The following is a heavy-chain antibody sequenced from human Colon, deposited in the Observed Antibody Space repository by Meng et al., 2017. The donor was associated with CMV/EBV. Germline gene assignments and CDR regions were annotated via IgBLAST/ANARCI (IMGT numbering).Heavy chain of an antibody. CDR1: GFRFSDHF. J-gene: IGHJ2*01. D-gene: IGHD1-26*01. CDR2: ITPDSTTK. V-gene: IGHV3-11*01. Sequence: GESLKTSRAASGFRFSDHFMHWIRHTPERGLEWLSYITPDSTTKYHADSVKGRFTVSRDNAKNLMYLQMNSLRAEDTAVYYYAVQVGPTERYFDIWGRGTLVTVSS. CDR3: AVQVGPTERYFDI.